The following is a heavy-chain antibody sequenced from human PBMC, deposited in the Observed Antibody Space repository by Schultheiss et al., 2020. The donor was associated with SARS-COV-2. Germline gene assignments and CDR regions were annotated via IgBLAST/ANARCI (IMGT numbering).Heavy chain of an antibody. V-gene: IGHV4-39*07. Sequence: GSLRLSCTVSGGSISSSSYYWGWIRQPPGKGLEWIGSIYYSGSTYYNPSLKSRVTISVDTSKNQFSLKLSSVTAADTAVYYCASEGLRFLENDYWGQGTLVTVSS. CDR2: IYYSGST. CDR1: GGSISSSSYY. D-gene: IGHD3-3*01. CDR3: ASEGLRFLENDY. J-gene: IGHJ4*02.